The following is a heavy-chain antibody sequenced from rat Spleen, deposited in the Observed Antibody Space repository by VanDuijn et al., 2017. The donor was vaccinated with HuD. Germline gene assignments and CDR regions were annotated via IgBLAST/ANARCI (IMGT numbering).Heavy chain of an antibody. CDR1: GFNFNDHW. Sequence: EVKLVESGGGLVQPGRSLKLSCAASGFNFNDHWMCWVRQAPGKGLEWIGEINKDSSAIKYTPSLKDKFTISRDNAQNTLYLQMSKLGSEDTATYYCATVPITTVVTPHWGQGVMVTVSS. J-gene: IGHJ2*01. CDR3: ATVPITTVVTPH. V-gene: IGHV4-2*01. CDR2: INKDSSAI. D-gene: IGHD1-1*01.